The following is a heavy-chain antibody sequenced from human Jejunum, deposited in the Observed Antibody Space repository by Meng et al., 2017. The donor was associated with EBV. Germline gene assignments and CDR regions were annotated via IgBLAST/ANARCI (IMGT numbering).Heavy chain of an antibody. CDR3: ARAAYHDSTSYYFDQ. Sequence: GPGLVTPSQTRSLPCAVPGGSSSSGGYPWTWLRQSPGKGLEWIGNTYYKGSPQYNPSLKSRVMISQDTSKNQVSLNLSSVTAADTAVYYCARAAYHDSTSYYFDQWGQGTLVTVSS. D-gene: IGHD3-22*01. CDR1: GGSSSSGGYP. V-gene: IGHV4-30-4*01. CDR2: TYYKGSP. J-gene: IGHJ4*02.